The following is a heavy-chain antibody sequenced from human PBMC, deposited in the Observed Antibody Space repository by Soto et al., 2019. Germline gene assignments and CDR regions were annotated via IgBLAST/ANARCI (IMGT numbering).Heavy chain of an antibody. J-gene: IGHJ6*02. Sequence: GESLKISCKGSGYSFTSYWIGWVRQMPGKGLEWMGIIYPGDSDTRYSPSFQGQVTISADKSISTAYLQWSSLKASDTAMYYCARHVATLDTAMVTGYYYGMDVWGQGTTVTISS. CDR1: GYSFTSYW. D-gene: IGHD5-18*01. CDR3: ARHVATLDTAMVTGYYYGMDV. CDR2: IYPGDSDT. V-gene: IGHV5-51*01.